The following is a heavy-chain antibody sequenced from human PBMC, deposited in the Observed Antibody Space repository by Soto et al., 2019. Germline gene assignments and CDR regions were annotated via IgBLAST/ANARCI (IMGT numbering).Heavy chain of an antibody. CDR3: ARDHSTVVTYYFDY. J-gene: IGHJ4*02. D-gene: IGHD4-17*01. CDR2: ISYDGSNK. CDR1: GFTFSSYA. Sequence: QVQLVESGGGVVQPGRSLRLSCAASGFTFSSYAMHWVRQAPGKGLEWVAVISYDGSNKYYADSVKGRFTISRDNSKNPLYLQMTSLRAEDTAVYYCARDHSTVVTYYFDYWGQGTLVTVSS. V-gene: IGHV3-30-3*01.